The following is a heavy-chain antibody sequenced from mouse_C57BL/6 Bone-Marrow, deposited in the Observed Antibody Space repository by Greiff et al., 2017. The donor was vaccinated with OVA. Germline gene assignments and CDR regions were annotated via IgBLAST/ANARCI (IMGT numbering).Heavy chain of an antibody. CDR3: AREDYGSSLEGYWYFDV. CDR2: IYIGNGYT. D-gene: IGHD1-1*01. J-gene: IGHJ1*03. Sequence: EVQGVESGAELVRPGSSVKMSCKTSGYTFTSYGINWVKQRPGQGLEWIGYIYIGNGYTEYNEKFKGKATLTSDTSSSTAYMQLSSLTSEDSAIYFCAREDYGSSLEGYWYFDVWGTGTTVTVSS. CDR1: GYTFTSYG. V-gene: IGHV1-58*01.